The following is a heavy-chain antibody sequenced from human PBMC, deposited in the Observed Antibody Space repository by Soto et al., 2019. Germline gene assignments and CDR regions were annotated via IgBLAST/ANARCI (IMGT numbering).Heavy chain of an antibody. CDR3: AMVHVMVVAGSKFDY. CDR1: GYSLSSGSY. Sequence: SETLSLTCAVSGYSLSSGSYWGWIRQPPGKGPEWIASIYHGGTTFYNPSLKSRVTLSVDTSKNHYSLKLRSVTAADTAVYYCAMVHVMVVAGSKFDYWVPGIMVSVSA. J-gene: IGHJ4*01. D-gene: IGHD6-19*01. V-gene: IGHV4-38-2*01. CDR2: IYHGGTT.